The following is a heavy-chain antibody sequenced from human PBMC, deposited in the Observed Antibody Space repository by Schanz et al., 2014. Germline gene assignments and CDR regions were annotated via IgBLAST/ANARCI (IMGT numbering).Heavy chain of an antibody. J-gene: IGHJ4*02. CDR3: ARDRRNADLDY. CDR1: GFNFSSYS. D-gene: IGHD1-1*01. V-gene: IGHV3-21*01. Sequence: VRLVESGGGVVQPGGSLRLSCAASGFNFSSYSLNWVRQAPGKGLEWVSSISYGTSYIYYAESVKGRFTISRDNAKNSLYLEMNSLRAEDTALYYCARDRRNADLDYWGQGTLVTVSS. CDR2: ISYGTSYI.